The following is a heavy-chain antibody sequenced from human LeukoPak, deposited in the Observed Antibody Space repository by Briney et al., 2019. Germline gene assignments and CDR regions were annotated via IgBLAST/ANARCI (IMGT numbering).Heavy chain of an antibody. Sequence: ASVKFSCKASGYTFTSYAMHWVRQAPGQRLEWMGWINAGNGNTKYSQKFQGRVTITRDTSASTAYMELSSLRSEDTAVYYCARGPVLAGWFDPWGQGTLVTVSS. CDR3: ARGPVLAGWFDP. D-gene: IGHD4/OR15-4a*01. CDR2: INAGNGNT. J-gene: IGHJ5*02. V-gene: IGHV1-3*01. CDR1: GYTFTSYA.